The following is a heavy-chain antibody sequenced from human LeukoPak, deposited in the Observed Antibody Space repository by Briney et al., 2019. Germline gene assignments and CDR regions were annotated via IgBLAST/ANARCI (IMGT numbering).Heavy chain of an antibody. CDR2: ISGSGGST. V-gene: IGHV3-23*01. D-gene: IGHD3-3*01. CDR3: AKRPRETYYDFWSGYSDY. CDR1: GFTFSSYA. Sequence: GGSLRLSCAASGFTFSSYAMSWVRQAPGKGLEWVSAISGSGGSTYYADSVKGRFTISRDNSKNTLYLQMNSLRAEDTAAYYCAKRPRETYYDFWSGYSDYWGQGTLVTVSS. J-gene: IGHJ4*02.